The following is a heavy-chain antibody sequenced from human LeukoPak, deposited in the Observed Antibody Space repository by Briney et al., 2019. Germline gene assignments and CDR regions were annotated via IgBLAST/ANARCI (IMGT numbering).Heavy chain of an antibody. V-gene: IGHV4-39*01. Sequence: SETLSLTCTVSGGSISSSSYYWGWIRQRPGKGLEWIGSIYYSGSTYYNPSLKSRVTISVDTSKNQFSLKLSSVTAADTAVYYCASAVTTPTWFDPWGQGTLVTVSS. CDR3: ASAVTTPTWFDP. D-gene: IGHD4-17*01. J-gene: IGHJ5*02. CDR1: GGSISSSSYY. CDR2: IYYSGST.